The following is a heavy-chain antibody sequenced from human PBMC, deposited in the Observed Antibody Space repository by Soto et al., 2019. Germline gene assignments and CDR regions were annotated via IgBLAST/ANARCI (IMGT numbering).Heavy chain of an antibody. J-gene: IGHJ4*02. CDR3: AKDEGVGGTLGLFDY. CDR2: MSSDGSKI. CDR1: GFDFTYYA. V-gene: IGHV3-30*18. Sequence: ESGGGAVQPGESLRLSCVDSGFDFTYYAMHWVRQAPGKGLESVAVMSSDGSKIHHTDSVKGRFTISRDNSKNTLYLQMNSLRKEDTAVYFCAKDEGVGGTLGLFDYWGQGTLVSVSS. D-gene: IGHD1-26*01.